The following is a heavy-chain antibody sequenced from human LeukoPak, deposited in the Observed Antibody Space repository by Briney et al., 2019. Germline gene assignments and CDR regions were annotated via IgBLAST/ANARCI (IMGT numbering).Heavy chain of an antibody. CDR2: IYYSGST. CDR3: ARRIAARVFDY. CDR1: GGSISSYY. D-gene: IGHD6-6*01. V-gene: IGHV4-59*01. J-gene: IGHJ4*02. Sequence: PSETLSLICTVSGGSISSYYWSWIRQPPGKGLEWIGYIYYSGSTNYNPSLKSRVTISVDTSKNQFSLKLSSVTAADTAVYYCARRIAARVFDYWGQGTLVTVSS.